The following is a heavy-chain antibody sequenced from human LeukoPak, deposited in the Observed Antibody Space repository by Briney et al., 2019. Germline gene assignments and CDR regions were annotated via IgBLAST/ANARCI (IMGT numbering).Heavy chain of an antibody. V-gene: IGHV3-23*01. CDR1: GFTFSSYA. Sequence: PGGSLRLSCAASGFTFSSYAMSWVRQAPGKGLEWVSAISGSGGSTYYADSVKGRFTISRDNSKNTLYLQMNSLRAEDTAVYYCAKGAINAFYCSSTSCYPYYFDYWGQGTLVTVSS. CDR2: ISGSGGST. J-gene: IGHJ4*02. D-gene: IGHD2-2*01. CDR3: AKGAINAFYCSSTSCYPYYFDY.